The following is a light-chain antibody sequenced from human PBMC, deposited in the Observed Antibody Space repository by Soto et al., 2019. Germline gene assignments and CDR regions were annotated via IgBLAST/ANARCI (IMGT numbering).Light chain of an antibody. V-gene: IGKV3-11*01. J-gene: IGKJ4*01. CDR3: QQRLDWPLT. CDR2: DAS. Sequence: IVLTQSPATLSLSPGERATLSCRASQRVTSFFVWYQQKRGQAPRLLIYDASKRATGIPARFSGSGSGTDFTLTISSLEPEDFAVYYCQQRLDWPLTFGGGTTVEIK. CDR1: QRVTSF.